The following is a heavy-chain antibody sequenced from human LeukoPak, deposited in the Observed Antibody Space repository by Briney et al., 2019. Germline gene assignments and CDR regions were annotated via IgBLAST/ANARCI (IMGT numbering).Heavy chain of an antibody. CDR2: IYHSGST. CDR3: ARVPAYYYDSSGYYSEY. J-gene: IGHJ4*02. Sequence: SETLSLTCAVSGGSISSSNWWSWVRQPPGKGLEWIGEIYHSGSTNYNPSLKSRVTISVDKSKNQFSLKLSSVTAADTAVYYCARVPAYYYDSSGYYSEYWGQGTLVTVSS. D-gene: IGHD3-22*01. CDR1: GGSISSSNW. V-gene: IGHV4-4*02.